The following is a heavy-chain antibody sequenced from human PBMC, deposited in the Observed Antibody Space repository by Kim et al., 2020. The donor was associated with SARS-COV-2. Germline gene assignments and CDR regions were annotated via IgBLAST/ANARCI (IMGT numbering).Heavy chain of an antibody. J-gene: IGHJ6*02. D-gene: IGHD3-10*01. CDR3: ARDGHYGSGSYYEDYYYGMDV. V-gene: IGHV1-2*04. Sequence: ASVKVSCKASGYTFTGYYMHWVRQAPGQGLEWMGWINPNSGGTNYAQKFQGWVTMTRDTSISTAYMELSRLRSDDTAVYYCARDGHYGSGSYYEDYYYGMDVWGQGTTVTVSS. CDR2: INPNSGGT. CDR1: GYTFTGYY.